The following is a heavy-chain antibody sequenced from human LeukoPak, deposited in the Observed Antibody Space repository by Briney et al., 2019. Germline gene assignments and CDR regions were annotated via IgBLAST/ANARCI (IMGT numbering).Heavy chain of an antibody. V-gene: IGHV1-18*01. J-gene: IGHJ4*02. D-gene: IGHD3-10*01. Sequence: ASVKVSCKASGYTFTSYGISWVRQAPGQGLEWMGWISAYNGNTNYAQKLQGRVTMTTDTSTSTAYMELRSLRSDDTAVYYCARVNYYGSGSTGFDYWGQGTLVTVSS. CDR3: ARVNYYGSGSTGFDY. CDR1: GYTFTSYG. CDR2: ISAYNGNT.